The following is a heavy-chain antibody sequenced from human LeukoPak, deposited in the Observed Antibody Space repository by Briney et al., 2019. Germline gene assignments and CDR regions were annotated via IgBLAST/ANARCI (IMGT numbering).Heavy chain of an antibody. V-gene: IGHV1-2*06. CDR3: ARDTTEPSAIFGVVRWFDP. CDR1: GGTFSSYA. D-gene: IGHD3-3*01. Sequence: ASVKVSCKASGGTFSSYAISWVRQAPGQGLEWMGRINPNSGGTNYAQKFQGRVTMTRDTSISTAYMELSRLRSDDTAVYYCARDTTEPSAIFGVVRWFDPWGQGTLVTVSS. J-gene: IGHJ5*02. CDR2: INPNSGGT.